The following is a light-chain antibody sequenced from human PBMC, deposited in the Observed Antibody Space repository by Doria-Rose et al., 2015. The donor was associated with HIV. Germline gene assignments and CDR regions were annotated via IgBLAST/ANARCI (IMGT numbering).Light chain of an antibody. CDR3: HQYGTSWT. CDR2: DGS. Sequence: TQSPGTLSLSPGERATLSCRASQSFSSTYLAWYQQKPGQAPSLLIYDGSTMATGIPDRFSASGSGTDFTLTINRLEPEDFALYCCHQYGTSWTFGQGTKVEI. J-gene: IGKJ1*01. V-gene: IGKV3-20*01. CDR1: QSFSSTY.